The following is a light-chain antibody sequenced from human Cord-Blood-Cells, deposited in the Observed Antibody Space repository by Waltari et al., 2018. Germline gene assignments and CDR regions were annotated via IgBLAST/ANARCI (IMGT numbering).Light chain of an antibody. J-gene: IGLJ2*01. CDR1: SRDVWGYNL. V-gene: IGLV2-23*01. CDR3: CSYAGSSTYVV. Sequence: QSALTQPASVSGSPGQSITISCTGTSRDVWGYNLVSWYQQHPGKAPKLMIYEGSKRPSGVSNRFSVSKSGNTASLTISGLQAEDEADYYCCSYAGSSTYVVFGGGTKLTVL. CDR2: EGS.